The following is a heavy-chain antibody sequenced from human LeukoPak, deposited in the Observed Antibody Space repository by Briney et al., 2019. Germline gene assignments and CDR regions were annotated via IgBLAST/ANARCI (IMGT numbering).Heavy chain of an antibody. CDR3: TTSSGWYSLNY. CDR2: ISRDGST. J-gene: IGHJ4*02. CDR1: GDSISSALW. V-gene: IGHV4-4*02. Sequence: PLETLSLTCAVSGDSISSALWWNWVRQPPGKGLDWIGEISRDGSTKYNPSLKNRVTISKDNSKNQFSLKLNSVTAADTAVYYCTTSSGWYSLNYWGQGVLITVSS. D-gene: IGHD1-26*01.